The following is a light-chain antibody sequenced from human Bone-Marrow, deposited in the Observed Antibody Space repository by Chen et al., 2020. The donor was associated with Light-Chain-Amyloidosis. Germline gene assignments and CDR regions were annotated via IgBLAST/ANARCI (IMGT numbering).Light chain of an antibody. CDR3: QQYYRLLT. CDR2: AAS. V-gene: IGKV1-5*03. Sequence: DIQMTQSPSTLSASVGDRVTITCRASQSIINTLAWYQQKPGEAPKLLIYAASTLESGVPSRFSGSGFGTQFTLTISSLQPDDFATYYCQQYYRLLTFGGGTKVELK. CDR1: QSIINT. J-gene: IGKJ4*01.